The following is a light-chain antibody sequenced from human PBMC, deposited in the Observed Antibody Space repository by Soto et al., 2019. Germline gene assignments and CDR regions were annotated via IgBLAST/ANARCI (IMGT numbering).Light chain of an antibody. CDR2: GAS. CDR3: QQYDSYPYT. Sequence: IVLTQSPGTVSLSPGERATLSCRASQSVSNNYLAWYQQKPGQAPRLLIYGASDRATGIPDRFSGSGSGTDFTLTISRLEPEDFAVYYCQQYDSYPYTFGQGTKVDNK. J-gene: IGKJ2*01. V-gene: IGKV3-20*01. CDR1: QSVSNNY.